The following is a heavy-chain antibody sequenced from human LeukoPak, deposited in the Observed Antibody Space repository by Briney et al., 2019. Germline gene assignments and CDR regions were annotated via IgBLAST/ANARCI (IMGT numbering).Heavy chain of an antibody. D-gene: IGHD3-22*01. CDR2: TYYRSKWYN. CDR1: GDSVSSNSAA. CDR3: ARATAYYYDSSGYYNPSSFDY. J-gene: IGHJ4*02. Sequence: SQTLSLTCAISGDSVSSNSAAWNWIRQSPSRGLEWLGRTYYRSKWYNDYAVSVKSRITINPDTFKNQFSLQLNSVTPEDTAVYYCARATAYYYDSSGYYNPSSFDYWGQGTLVTVSS. V-gene: IGHV6-1*01.